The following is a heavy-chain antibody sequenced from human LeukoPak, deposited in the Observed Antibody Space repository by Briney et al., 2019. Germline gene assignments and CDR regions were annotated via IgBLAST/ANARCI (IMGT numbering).Heavy chain of an antibody. CDR1: GGSFSGYY. Sequence: SETLSLTCAVYGGSFSGYYWSWIRQPPGKGLEWIGEINHSGSTNYNPSLKSRVTISVDTSKNQFSLKLSSVTAADTAVYYCARSAVAAIDYWGQGTLVTVSS. V-gene: IGHV4-34*01. J-gene: IGHJ4*02. CDR3: ARSAVAAIDY. D-gene: IGHD2-15*01. CDR2: INHSGST.